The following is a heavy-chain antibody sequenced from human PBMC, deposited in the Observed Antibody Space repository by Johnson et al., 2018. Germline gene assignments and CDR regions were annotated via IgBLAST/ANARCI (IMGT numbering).Heavy chain of an antibody. CDR2: ISWNSGSI. CDR1: GFTFDDYA. D-gene: IGHD6-13*01. V-gene: IGHV3-9*01. J-gene: IGHJ6*03. CDR3: AKGVAAAYYYYMDV. Sequence: VQLVESGGGLVQPGRSLRLSCAASGFTFDDYAMHWVRQAPGKGLEWVSGISWNSGSIGYADSVKGRFTISRDNAKNSLYLQMNSLRAEDTALYYCAKGVAAAYYYYMDVWGKGTTVTVSS.